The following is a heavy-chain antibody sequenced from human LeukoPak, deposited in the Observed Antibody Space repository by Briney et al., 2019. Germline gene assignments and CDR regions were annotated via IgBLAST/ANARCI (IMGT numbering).Heavy chain of an antibody. V-gene: IGHV4-39*01. CDR3: ARPTAGPATQGYDS. CDR2: ISDRGDT. J-gene: IGHJ4*02. Sequence: SETLSLTCTVSGGSINNSPYYWAWTRQPPGRGLEWIGSISDRGDTYHNPSLKSRVTISVDTSKNQSSLSVISVTAADTAVYFCARPTAGPATQGYDSWGQGILVTVAS. D-gene: IGHD1-1*01. CDR1: GGSINNSPYY.